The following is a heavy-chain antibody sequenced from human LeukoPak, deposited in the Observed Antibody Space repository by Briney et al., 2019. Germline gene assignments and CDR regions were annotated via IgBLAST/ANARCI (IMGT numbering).Heavy chain of an antibody. CDR1: GYSIKSGYY. CDR2: ILHTGKT. V-gene: IGHV4-38-2*02. CDR3: ARGNALDV. Sequence: SETLSLTCSVSGYSIKSGYYWDWIRQAPGKGLEWLGSILHTGKTFYNPSLKSRLTLSVDTSKNQFSLNLRSVTASDTVVYYCARGNALDVWGQGTMVTVSS. J-gene: IGHJ3*01.